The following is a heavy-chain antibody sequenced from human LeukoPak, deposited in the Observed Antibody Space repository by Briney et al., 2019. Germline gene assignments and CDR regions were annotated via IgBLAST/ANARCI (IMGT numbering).Heavy chain of an antibody. CDR1: GGSISSYY. CDR2: IYYSGST. J-gene: IGHJ4*02. D-gene: IGHD5-24*01. V-gene: IGHV4-59*01. CDR3: ARDKAGYNDY. Sequence: PSETLSLTCTVSGGSISSYYWSWIRQPPGKGLEWIGYIYYSGSTTYNPSLKSPVSISVDTSKNQFSLRLSSVTAADTAVYYCARDKAGYNDYWGQGTLVTVSS.